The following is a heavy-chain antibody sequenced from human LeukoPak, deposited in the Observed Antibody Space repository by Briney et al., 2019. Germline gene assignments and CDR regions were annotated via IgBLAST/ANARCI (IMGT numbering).Heavy chain of an antibody. CDR3: YSLIVVVTGDY. Sequence: GGSLRLSCAAPGFTFSSYAMSWVRQAPGKGLEWVSAISGSGGSTYYADSVRGRFTISRDNSKNTLYLQMNSLRAEDTAVYYCYSLIVVVTGDYWGQGTLVTVSS. V-gene: IGHV3-23*01. D-gene: IGHD3-22*01. CDR1: GFTFSSYA. CDR2: ISGSGGST. J-gene: IGHJ4*02.